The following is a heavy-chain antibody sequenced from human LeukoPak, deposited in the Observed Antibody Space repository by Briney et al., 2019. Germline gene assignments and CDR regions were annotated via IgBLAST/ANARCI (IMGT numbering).Heavy chain of an antibody. D-gene: IGHD5-18*01. CDR1: GDSISSNY. CDR2: IYNSGST. V-gene: IGHV4-59*01. J-gene: IGHJ4*02. CDR3: ASGYSYGHFDF. Sequence: SSETLSLTCTVSGDSISSNYWSWIRQPPGKGLEWIGYIYNSGSTKYNPSLKSRVTISVDTSKNLFSLKLTSVTAADTAVYYCASGYSYGHFDFWGQGTLVTVSS.